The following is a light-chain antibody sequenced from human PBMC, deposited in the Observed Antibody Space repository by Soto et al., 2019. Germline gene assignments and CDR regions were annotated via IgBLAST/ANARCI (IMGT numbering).Light chain of an antibody. V-gene: IGLV2-23*02. Sequence: QSALTQHASVSGSPGQSITISCTGTSSDVGSYNLVSWYQQHPGEAPKVIIYEVTKRPSGISNRFSGSKSGKTASLTISGLQAEDEADYFCCSYAGGTSVVVFGGGTKVTVL. J-gene: IGLJ2*01. CDR2: EVT. CDR1: SSDVGSYNL. CDR3: CSYAGGTSVVV.